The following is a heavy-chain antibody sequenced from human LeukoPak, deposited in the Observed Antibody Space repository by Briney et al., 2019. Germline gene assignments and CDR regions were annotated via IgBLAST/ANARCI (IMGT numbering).Heavy chain of an antibody. CDR2: IIPIFGTA. V-gene: IGHV1-69*05. J-gene: IGHJ4*02. Sequence: SVKVSCKASGGTFSSYAMSWVRQAPGQGLEWMGGIIPIFGTANCAQKFQGRVTITTDESTSTAYLELSSLRSEDTAVYYCAIGESIRYYFDYWGQGTLVTVCS. D-gene: IGHD3-10*01. CDR3: AIGESIRYYFDY. CDR1: GGTFSSYA.